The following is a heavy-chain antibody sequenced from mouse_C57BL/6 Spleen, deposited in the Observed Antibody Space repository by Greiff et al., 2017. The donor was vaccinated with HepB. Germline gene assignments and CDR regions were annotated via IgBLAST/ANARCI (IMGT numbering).Heavy chain of an antibody. CDR3: ARPTVVATPYFDV. CDR1: GYAFSSSW. J-gene: IGHJ1*03. CDR2: IYPGDGDT. D-gene: IGHD1-1*01. Sequence: QVQLKESGPELVKPGASVKISCKASGYAFSSSWMNWVKQRPGKGLEWIGRIYPGDGDTNYNGKFKGKATLTADKSSSTAYMQLSSLTSEDSAVYFCARPTVVATPYFDVWGTGTTVTVSS. V-gene: IGHV1-82*01.